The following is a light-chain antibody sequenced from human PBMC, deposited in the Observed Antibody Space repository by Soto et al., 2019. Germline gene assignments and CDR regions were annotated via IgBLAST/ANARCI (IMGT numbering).Light chain of an antibody. V-gene: IGKV1-39*01. CDR3: QQGSTTPIS. J-gene: IGKJ5*01. CDR2: SAF. Sequence: DIQMTQSPSSLSAAIGDRVTITFRASQSIGSFLNWYQQKPGEDHRLLVYSAFRIQSGVPSRLNASGSGTDFTLSISSLQPEDFSTYYCQQGSTTPISFGLGTRLEIK. CDR1: QSIGSF.